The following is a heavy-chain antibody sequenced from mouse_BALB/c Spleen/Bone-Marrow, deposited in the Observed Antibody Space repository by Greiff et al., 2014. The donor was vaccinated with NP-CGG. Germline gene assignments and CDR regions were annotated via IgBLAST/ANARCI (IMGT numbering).Heavy chain of an antibody. CDR2: IDPANGNT. D-gene: IGHD1-1*01. V-gene: IGHV14-3*02. J-gene: IGHJ3*01. CDR1: GFNIKDTY. CDR3: AAYYYGSSQFAY. Sequence: EVMLVESGAELVKPGASVKLSCTASGFNIKDTYMHWVKQRPEQGLDWIGRIDPANGNTKYDPKLQGKATITADTSSNTAYLQLSSLTSEDTAVYYCAAYYYGSSQFAYWGQGTLVTVSA.